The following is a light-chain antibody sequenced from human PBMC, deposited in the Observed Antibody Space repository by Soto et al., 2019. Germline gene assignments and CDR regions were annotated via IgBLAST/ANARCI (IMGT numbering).Light chain of an antibody. CDR2: QDN. V-gene: IGLV3-1*01. CDR1: KLGDKY. CDR3: QAWDSSPDV. Sequence: SYELTQPPSVSVSPGQTASITCSGDKLGDKYACWYQQKPGQSPVLVIYQDNKRPSGIPERFSGSNSGNTATLTISGTQAMDEADYFCQAWDSSPDVFGSGTKLTVL. J-gene: IGLJ1*01.